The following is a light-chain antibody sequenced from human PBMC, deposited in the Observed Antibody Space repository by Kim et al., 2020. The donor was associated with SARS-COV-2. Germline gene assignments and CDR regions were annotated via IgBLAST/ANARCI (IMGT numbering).Light chain of an antibody. V-gene: IGLV1-44*01. Sequence: QSVLTQPPSASGTPGQRVTISCSGSNSNIGTNTVNWHQQVPGTAPKLLIYRSNQRPSGVPDRFSGSRSATSASLAISGLQSEDEADYYCAAWDDSLNVWLFGGGTQLTVL. J-gene: IGLJ3*02. CDR3: AAWDDSLNVWL. CDR1: NSNIGTNT. CDR2: RSN.